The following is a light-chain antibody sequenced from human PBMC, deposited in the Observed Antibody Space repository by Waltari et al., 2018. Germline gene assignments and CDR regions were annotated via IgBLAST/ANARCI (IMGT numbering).Light chain of an antibody. CDR2: WAA. J-gene: IGKJ2*01. CDR1: QRAFSSPNNKNY. Sequence: IVLTQSPDSLAVSLGERPSLNCQFSQRAFSSPNNKNYLARYQQKPGEPPKLLIYWAATRLSGVPDRCIGSGSGTDFTLPISSMQAEDVSVYYCHQLDTTPSYTFGQGTKLEIK. CDR3: HQLDTTPSYT. V-gene: IGKV4-1*01.